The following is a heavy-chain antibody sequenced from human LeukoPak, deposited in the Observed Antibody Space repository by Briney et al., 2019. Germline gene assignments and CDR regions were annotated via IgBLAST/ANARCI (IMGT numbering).Heavy chain of an antibody. D-gene: IGHD6-19*01. CDR2: INHSGST. V-gene: IGHV4-34*01. J-gene: IGHJ1*01. CDR3: ARGRQWLVRAKYFQH. CDR1: GGSISSYY. Sequence: SETLSLACTVSGGSISSYYWSWIRQPPGKGLEWIGEINHSGSTNYNPSLKSRVTISVDTSKNQFSLKLSSVTAADTAVYYCARGRQWLVRAKYFQHWGQGTLVTVSS.